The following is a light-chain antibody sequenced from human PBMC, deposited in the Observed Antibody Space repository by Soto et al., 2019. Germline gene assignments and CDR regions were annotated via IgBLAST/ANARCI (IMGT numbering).Light chain of an antibody. J-gene: IGLJ3*02. CDR3: QTWGAGVVV. CDR1: SGHSTYA. Sequence: QSVLTQSPSASASLGASVKLTCTLSSGHSTYAIAWHQQQPEKGPRYLMELKSDGSHIKGDGIPDRFSGSTSGAERYLTISGLQSEDEADYYCQTWGAGVVVFGGGTKLTVL. V-gene: IGLV4-69*01. CDR2: LKSDGSH.